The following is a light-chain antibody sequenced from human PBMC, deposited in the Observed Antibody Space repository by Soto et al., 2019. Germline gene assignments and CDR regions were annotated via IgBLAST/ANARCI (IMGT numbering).Light chain of an antibody. J-gene: IGLJ2*01. V-gene: IGLV2-14*01. CDR2: EVI. CDR3: QVWDSSSDHVV. Sequence: QSVLTQPASVSGSPGQSITISCTATSSDVDTHNYVSWYQQYPGKAPKLMIYEVINRPSGVSNRFSGSKSGNTASLTISRVEAGDEADYYCQVWDSSSDHVVFGGGTKLTVL. CDR1: SSDVDTHNY.